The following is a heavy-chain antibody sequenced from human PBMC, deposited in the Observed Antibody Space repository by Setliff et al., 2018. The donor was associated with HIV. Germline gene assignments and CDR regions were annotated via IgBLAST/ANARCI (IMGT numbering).Heavy chain of an antibody. CDR2: INHSGST. Sequence: SETLSLTCAVYGGSFSGYYWSWIRQPPGKGLEWIGEINHSGSTNYNPSLKSRVTISVDTSKNQFSLKLSSVTAADTAVYYCARDEIGVWGKGTTVTVSS. J-gene: IGHJ6*04. CDR3: ARDEIGV. CDR1: GGSFSGYY. V-gene: IGHV4-34*01.